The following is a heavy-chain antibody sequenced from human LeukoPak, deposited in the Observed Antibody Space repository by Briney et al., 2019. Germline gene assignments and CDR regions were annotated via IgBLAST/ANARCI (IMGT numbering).Heavy chain of an antibody. J-gene: IGHJ4*02. CDR1: GFTFSNAW. CDR2: IKSKSDGVTT. D-gene: IGHD1-7*01. CDR3: TTGRWNYVGPYYFDY. Sequence: GGSLRLSCAASGFTFSNAWMSWVRQAPGKGLEWVGRIKSKSDGVTTDYAAPVKGRFTISRDDSKNTLYLQMNSLKTEDTAVYYCTTGRWNYVGPYYFDYWGQGTLVTVSS. V-gene: IGHV3-15*01.